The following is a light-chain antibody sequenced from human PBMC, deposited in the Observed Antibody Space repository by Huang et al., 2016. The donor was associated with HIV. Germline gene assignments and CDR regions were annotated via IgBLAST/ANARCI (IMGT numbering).Light chain of an antibody. CDR2: GAS. CDR3: QQYNDWYT. Sequence: EIVLTQSPATLSVSPWERATLSCRASQSVSSNLAWFQQKPGQAPRLLIYGASTRATGIPARFSGTGSGTAFTLTISSLQSEDFAVYFCQQYNDWYTFGQGTKLEI. CDR1: QSVSSN. V-gene: IGKV3-15*01. J-gene: IGKJ2*01.